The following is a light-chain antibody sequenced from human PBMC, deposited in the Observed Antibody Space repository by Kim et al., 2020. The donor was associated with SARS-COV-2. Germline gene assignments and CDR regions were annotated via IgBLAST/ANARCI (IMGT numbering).Light chain of an antibody. CDR3: QAWDSSTGV. V-gene: IGLV3-1*01. CDR2: QDS. J-gene: IGLJ3*02. CDR1: KLGDKY. Sequence: VAPGQTASITCSGDKLGDKYACWYQQKPGQSPVLVIYQDSKRPAGIPERFSGSNSGNTATLTISGTQAMDEADYYCQAWDSSTGVFGGGTQLTVL.